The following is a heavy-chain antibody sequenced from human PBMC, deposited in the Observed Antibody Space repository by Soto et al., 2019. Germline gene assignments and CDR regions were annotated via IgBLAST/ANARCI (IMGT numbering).Heavy chain of an antibody. CDR3: ARQFFGDGYNYDFDY. Sequence: KPSETLSLTCTVSGGSISSSSYYWGWIRQPPGKGLEWIGSIYYSGSTYYNPSLKSRVTISVDTSKNQFSLKLSSVTAADTAVYYCARQFFGDGYNYDFDYWGQGTLVTV. J-gene: IGHJ4*02. CDR1: GGSISSSSYY. D-gene: IGHD5-12*01. CDR2: IYYSGST. V-gene: IGHV4-39*01.